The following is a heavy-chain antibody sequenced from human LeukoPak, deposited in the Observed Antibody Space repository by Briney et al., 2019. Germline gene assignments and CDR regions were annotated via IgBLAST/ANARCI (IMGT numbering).Heavy chain of an antibody. CDR3: ARGDKFSGDY. D-gene: IGHD2-15*01. Sequence: PVGSLRLSCAASGFTFSSYWMSWVRQAPGKGLEWVANINQDGREKYYVDSVKGRFTISRDNAKNSLYLQMNSLRAEDTAVYFCARGDKFSGDYWGQGTLVTVSS. V-gene: IGHV3-7*04. CDR2: INQDGREK. CDR1: GFTFSSYW. J-gene: IGHJ4*02.